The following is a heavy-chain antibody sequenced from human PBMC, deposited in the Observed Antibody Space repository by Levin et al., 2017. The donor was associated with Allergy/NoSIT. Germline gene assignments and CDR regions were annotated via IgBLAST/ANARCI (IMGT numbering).Heavy chain of an antibody. V-gene: IGHV3-23*01. J-gene: IGHJ4*02. D-gene: IGHD3-3*01. CDR3: AKDQGHLNTIFGVVTAVDY. CDR2: ISGSGGST. CDR1: GFTFSSYA. Sequence: HPGGSLRLSCAASGFTFSSYAMSWVRQAPGKGLEWVSAISGSGGSTYYADSVKGRFTISRDNSKNTLYLQMNSLRAEDTAVYYCAKDQGHLNTIFGVVTAVDYWGQGTLVTVSS.